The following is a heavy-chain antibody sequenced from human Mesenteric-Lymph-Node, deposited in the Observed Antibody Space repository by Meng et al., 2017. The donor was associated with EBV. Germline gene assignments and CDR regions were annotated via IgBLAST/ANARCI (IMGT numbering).Heavy chain of an antibody. CDR1: GGSFSGYY. CDR3: ARGDTMVQGGFDY. D-gene: IGHD3-10*01. CDR2: INHSGST. V-gene: IGHV4-34*02. J-gene: IGHJ4*02. Sequence: QVQLLESGPGLVKPSETLSLTWAVYGGSFSGYYWSWIRQPPGKGLEWIGEINHSGSTNYNPSLKSRVTISVDTSKNQFSLKLSSVTAADTAVYYCARGDTMVQGGFDYWGQGTLVTVSS.